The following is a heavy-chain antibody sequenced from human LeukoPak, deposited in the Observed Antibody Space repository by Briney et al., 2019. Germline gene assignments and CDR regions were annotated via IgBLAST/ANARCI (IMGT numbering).Heavy chain of an antibody. CDR3: ARGTPAPFYSDTSDYYSLTY. CDR2: IYTSGST. V-gene: IGHV4-61*02. CDR1: GGSISSGSYY. D-gene: IGHD3-22*01. J-gene: IGHJ4*02. Sequence: SQTLSLTCTVSGGSISSGSYYWSWIRQPAGKGLEWIGRIYTSGSTNYNPSLKSRVTISVDTSKNQFSLKLSSVTAADTAVYFCARGTPAPFYSDTSDYYSLTYWGRGTLVTVSS.